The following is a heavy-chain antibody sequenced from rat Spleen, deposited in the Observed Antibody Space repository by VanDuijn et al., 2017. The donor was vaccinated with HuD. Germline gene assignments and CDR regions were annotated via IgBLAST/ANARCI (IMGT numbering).Heavy chain of an antibody. CDR3: GRRDYGGYGDY. J-gene: IGHJ2*01. V-gene: IGHV5-17*01. CDR2: INYEGVKT. D-gene: IGHD1-11*01. Sequence: EVQLVESGGGLIQPGRSLKLSCVASGFIFSDYGMAWVRQAPKKGLEWVATINYEGVKTYYRDSVKGRFKISRDNAKSTLFLQMDSLRSEDTATYYCGRRDYGGYGDYWGQGVMVTVSS. CDR1: GFIFSDYG.